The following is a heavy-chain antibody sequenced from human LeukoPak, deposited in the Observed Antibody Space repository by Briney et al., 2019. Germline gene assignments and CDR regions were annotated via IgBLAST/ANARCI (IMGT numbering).Heavy chain of an antibody. CDR1: GDSVSSTNGA. J-gene: IGHJ4*02. V-gene: IGHV6-1*01. CDR3: ARDFGTTGWHTFDY. D-gene: IGHD6-19*01. CDR2: PDYRSKWYN. Sequence: SQTLSLTCVVSGDSVSSTNGAWNWIRQSPSRGLEWLGRPDYRSKWYNDYAESMEGRMTISQDTSKNQYSLLLMSVTPDDTAVYYCARDFGTTGWHTFDYWGQGTLVTVSS.